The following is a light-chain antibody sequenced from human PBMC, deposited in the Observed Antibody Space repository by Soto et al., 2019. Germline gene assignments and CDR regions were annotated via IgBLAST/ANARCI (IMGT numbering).Light chain of an antibody. CDR2: DTN. V-gene: IGLV7-46*01. J-gene: IGLJ2*01. CDR3: LLAYSGARV. CDR1: TGAVTSGHF. Sequence: QAVVTQEPSLTVSPGGTVTLTCGSSTGAVTSGHFPFWFQQKPGQAPRALIDDTNTKHSWTPARFSGSLLGGKAALTLSGXXXXXXXXXYCLLAYSGARVFGGGTKLTVL.